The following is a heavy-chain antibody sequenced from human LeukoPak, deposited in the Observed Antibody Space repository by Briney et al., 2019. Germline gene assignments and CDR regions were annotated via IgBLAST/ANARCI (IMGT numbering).Heavy chain of an antibody. CDR1: EFTFSSYG. Sequence: GGSLRLSCAASEFTFSSYGMHWVRQDPGKGREWAAFIRYDGSNKYYAYSVKGRFTISRDNSQNTLYLQLNSLRAQDTAVHYCAKGSSPSYGPCVDYWGQGTLVTVSS. J-gene: IGHJ4*02. CDR2: IRYDGSNK. CDR3: AKGSSPSYGPCVDY. D-gene: IGHD4-17*01. V-gene: IGHV3-30*02.